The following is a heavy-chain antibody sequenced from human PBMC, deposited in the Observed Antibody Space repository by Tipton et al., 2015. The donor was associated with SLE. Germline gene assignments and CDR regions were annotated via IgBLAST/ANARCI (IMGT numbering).Heavy chain of an antibody. J-gene: IGHJ4*02. V-gene: IGHV1-18*01. D-gene: IGHD5-12*01. CDR1: GYTFPSYD. CDR2: ISVYNDNT. CDR3: ALRWPDTWTTVY. Sequence: QVQLVQPGAEVKKPGASVKVSYKASGYTFPSYDISWVRQAPGQGLEWMGWISVYNDNTNYAQKLQGRVTMTTDTSTSTAYMELRSLRSDDTAVYYCALRWPDTWTTVYWGQGTLVTVSS.